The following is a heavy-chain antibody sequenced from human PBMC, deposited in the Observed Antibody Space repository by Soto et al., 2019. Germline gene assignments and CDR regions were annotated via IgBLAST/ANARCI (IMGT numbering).Heavy chain of an antibody. CDR1: RFTFSSYG. D-gene: IGHD1-26*01. CDR2: ISGSGDNT. J-gene: IGHJ5*02. CDR3: TKFSGPSSAPAA. Sequence: GGSLRLSCAASRFTFSSYGMSWVRQAPGKGLEWVSAISGSGDNTNYADSVKGRFTISRDNSKNTLYLQMSSLRADDTALYYCTKFSGPSSAPAALGPGTLDTVSS. V-gene: IGHV3-23*01.